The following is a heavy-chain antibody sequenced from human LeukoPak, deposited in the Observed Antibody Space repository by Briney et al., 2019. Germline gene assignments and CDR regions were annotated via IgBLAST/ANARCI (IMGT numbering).Heavy chain of an antibody. J-gene: IGHJ4*02. V-gene: IGHV3-23*01. CDR1: GFTFSSYV. Sequence: PGGSLRLSCAASGFTFSSYVMSWVRQAPGKGLEWVSTITGSGGRTYYADSVKGPFTISRDNSKNTLYLQMNSLRAEDTAVYYCAKGATDWLFPAHPYYFDYWGQGTLVTVSS. CDR2: ITGSGGRT. CDR3: AKGATDWLFPAHPYYFDY. D-gene: IGHD3-9*01.